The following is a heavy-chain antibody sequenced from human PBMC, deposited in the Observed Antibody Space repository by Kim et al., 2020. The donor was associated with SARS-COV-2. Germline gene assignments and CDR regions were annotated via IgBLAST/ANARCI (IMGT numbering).Heavy chain of an antibody. CDR3: ARGGGRGKWLSNPLNAFDI. D-gene: IGHD3-22*01. V-gene: IGHV4-4*02. CDR1: GGSISSSNW. CDR2: IYHSGST. Sequence: SETLSLTCAVSGGSISSSNWWSWVRQPPGKGLEWIGEIYHSGSTNYNPSLKSRVTISVDKSKNQFSLKLSSVTAADTAVYYCARGGGRGKWLSNPLNAFDIWGQGTMVTVSS. J-gene: IGHJ3*02.